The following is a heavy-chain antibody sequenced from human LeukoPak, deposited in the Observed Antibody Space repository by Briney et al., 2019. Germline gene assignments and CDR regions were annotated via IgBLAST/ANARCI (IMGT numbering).Heavy chain of an antibody. D-gene: IGHD1-14*01. V-gene: IGHV3-23*01. J-gene: IGHJ4*02. CDR3: AKLHSATITADFDH. Sequence: GDSLRLSCAASGFTFSGSSMSWVRQAPARGREWVSGISIGRHYTYYADSVKGRFTISRDNSKNTFSLQMSNLRAEDTAIYYCAKLHSATITADFDHWGEGTLV. CDR2: ISIGRHYT. CDR1: GFTFSGSS.